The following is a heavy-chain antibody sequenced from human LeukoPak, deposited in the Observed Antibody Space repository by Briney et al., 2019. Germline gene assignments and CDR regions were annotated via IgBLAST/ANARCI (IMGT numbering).Heavy chain of an antibody. D-gene: IGHD3-9*01. Sequence: SETLSLTCAVYGGSFSGYYWSWIRQPPGKGLEWIGEINHSGSTNYNPSLKRRVTISVDTSKNQFSLKLSSVTAAATAVYYCARGPSYDILTGYYTYYFDYWGQGTLVTVSS. V-gene: IGHV4-34*01. J-gene: IGHJ4*02. CDR2: INHSGST. CDR3: ARGPSYDILTGYYTYYFDY. CDR1: GGSFSGYY.